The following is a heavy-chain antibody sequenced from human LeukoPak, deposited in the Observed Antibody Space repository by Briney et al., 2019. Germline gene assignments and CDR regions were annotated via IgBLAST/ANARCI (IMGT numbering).Heavy chain of an antibody. CDR3: ARDQGAAGRPFWFEP. CDR2: INSDGSI. Sequence: SETLSLTCTVSGVSISSLYWNWIRQPAGKGLEWIGRINSDGSINYNVSLKSRVSMSVDTSMNQFSLRLSSVTAADTAVYYCARDQGAAGRPFWFEPWGQGALVTVSS. J-gene: IGHJ5*02. V-gene: IGHV4-4*07. CDR1: GVSISSLY. D-gene: IGHD1-26*01.